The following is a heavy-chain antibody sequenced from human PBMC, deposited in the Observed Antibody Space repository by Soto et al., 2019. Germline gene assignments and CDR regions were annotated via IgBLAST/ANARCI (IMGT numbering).Heavy chain of an antibody. J-gene: IGHJ5*02. CDR1: AFTFSSYW. D-gene: IGHD1-26*01. CDR3: KWDLEPSDP. V-gene: IGHV3-7*03. Sequence: PGGSLRLSCAASAFTFSSYWMSWVRQAPGKGLEWVANIKQDGSEKYYVDSVKGRFTISRDDSKDTLYLQMNSLKTEDTAVYYCKWDLEPSDPWGQGTLVTVSS. CDR2: IKQDGSEK.